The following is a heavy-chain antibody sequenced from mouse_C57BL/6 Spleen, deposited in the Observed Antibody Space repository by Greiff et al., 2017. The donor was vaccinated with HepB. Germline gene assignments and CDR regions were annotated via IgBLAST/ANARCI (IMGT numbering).Heavy chain of an antibody. Sequence: VKLVESGPGLVAPSQSLSITCTVSGFSLTSYGVDWVRQSPGKGLEWLGVIWCVGSTNYNSALKSRLSISKDNSKSQVFLKMNSLQTDDTAMYYCASGRTGYAMDYWGQGTSVTVSS. CDR3: ASGRTGYAMDY. J-gene: IGHJ4*01. V-gene: IGHV2-6*01. CDR1: GFSLTSYG. CDR2: IWCVGST.